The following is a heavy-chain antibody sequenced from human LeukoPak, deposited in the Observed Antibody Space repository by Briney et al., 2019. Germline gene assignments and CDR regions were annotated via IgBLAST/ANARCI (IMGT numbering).Heavy chain of an antibody. V-gene: IGHV3-43*01. J-gene: IGHJ1*01. Sequence: PGGPLSSSCAALGFPLEDNTYHWSGKVRGRVLDWSSFISWDGGSRDYADSVKGRFTISRDNSKNSLYLQMNSLRTEDTALYYCAKDLDSSGYRFYFRHWGQGTLVTVSS. CDR1: GFPLEDNT. D-gene: IGHD3-22*01. CDR2: ISWDGGSR. CDR3: AKDLDSSGYRFYFRH.